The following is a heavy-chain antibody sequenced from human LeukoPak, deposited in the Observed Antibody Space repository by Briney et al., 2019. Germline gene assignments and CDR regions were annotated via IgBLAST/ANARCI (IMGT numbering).Heavy chain of an antibody. Sequence: ASVKVSCKASGYTFTGYYMHWVRQAPGQGLEWMGWINPNSGGTSYAQKFQGRVTMTRDTSISTAYMELSRLRSDDTAVYYCASSGQWLIAFDIWGQGTMVTVSS. J-gene: IGHJ3*02. V-gene: IGHV1-2*02. D-gene: IGHD6-19*01. CDR2: INPNSGGT. CDR3: ASSGQWLIAFDI. CDR1: GYTFTGYY.